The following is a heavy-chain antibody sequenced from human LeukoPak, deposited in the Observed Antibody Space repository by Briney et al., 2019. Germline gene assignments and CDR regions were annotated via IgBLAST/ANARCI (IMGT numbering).Heavy chain of an antibody. Sequence: GGSLRLSCAASGFTFSTYNMNWVRQAPGKGLEWVSYVSSSGGTIYYADSVKGRFTISRDNAKNSLYLQMNSLRAEDTAVYYCARVGTTNYYFYYMDVWGKGTTVTVSS. D-gene: IGHD2-2*01. CDR1: GFTFSTYN. J-gene: IGHJ6*03. CDR2: VSSSGGTI. CDR3: ARVGTTNYYFYYMDV. V-gene: IGHV3-48*04.